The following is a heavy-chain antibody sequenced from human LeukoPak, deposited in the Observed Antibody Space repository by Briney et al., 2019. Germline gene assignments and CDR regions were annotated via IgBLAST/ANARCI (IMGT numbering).Heavy chain of an antibody. CDR1: GYTFSNAW. CDR2: TRNKPNSYTT. D-gene: IGHD1-26*01. CDR3: ARGRYSGSYKAFDV. V-gene: IGHV3-72*01. J-gene: IGHJ3*01. Sequence: GGPLRLSCAASGYTFSNAWMSWIRQAPGKGLEWLGLTRNKPNSYTTEYAASVKGRFTISRDDSQNSLYLQMNSLKTEDTAVYYCARGRYSGSYKAFDVWGQGTMVTVSS.